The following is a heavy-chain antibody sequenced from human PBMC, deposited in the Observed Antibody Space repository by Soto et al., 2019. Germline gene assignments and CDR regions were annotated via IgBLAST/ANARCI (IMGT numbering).Heavy chain of an antibody. V-gene: IGHV3-11*04. CDR1: GFTFSDYY. CDR2: ISSSGSTI. D-gene: IGHD2-21*02. CDR3: ARVMCGDCSAYYYYSMDV. Sequence: GGSLRLSCAASGFTFSDYYMSWIRQAPGKGLEWVSYISSSGSTIYYADSVKGRFTISRDNAKNSLYLQMNSLRAEDTAVYYCARVMCGDCSAYYYYSMDVWGQGTTVTVSS. J-gene: IGHJ6*02.